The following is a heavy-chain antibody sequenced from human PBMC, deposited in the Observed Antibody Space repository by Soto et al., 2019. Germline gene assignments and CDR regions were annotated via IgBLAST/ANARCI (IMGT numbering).Heavy chain of an antibody. CDR3: ARDPRYCSGGSCYSSYYYYYYGMDV. V-gene: IGHV3-7*01. J-gene: IGHJ6*02. Sequence: ESGGGLVQPGGSLRLSCAASGFTFSSYWMSWVRQAPGKGLEWVANIKQDGSEKYYVDSVKGRFTISRDNAKNSLYLQMNSLRAEDTAVYYCARDPRYCSGGSCYSSYYYYYYGMDVWGQGTTVTVSS. D-gene: IGHD2-15*01. CDR2: IKQDGSEK. CDR1: GFTFSSYW.